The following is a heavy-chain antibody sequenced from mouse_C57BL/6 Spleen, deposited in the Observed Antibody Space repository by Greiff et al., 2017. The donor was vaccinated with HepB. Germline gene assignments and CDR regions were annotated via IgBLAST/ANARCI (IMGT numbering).Heavy chain of an antibody. CDR1: GYTFTSYW. D-gene: IGHD1-1*01. Sequence: VQLQQSGAELVKPGASVKMSCKASGYTFTSYWITWVKQRPGQGLEWIGDIYPGSGSTNYNEKFKSKATLTVDTSSSTAYMQLSSLTSEDSAVYYCARGITTVGYFDVWGTGTTVTVSS. CDR3: ARGITTVGYFDV. J-gene: IGHJ1*03. V-gene: IGHV1-55*01. CDR2: IYPGSGST.